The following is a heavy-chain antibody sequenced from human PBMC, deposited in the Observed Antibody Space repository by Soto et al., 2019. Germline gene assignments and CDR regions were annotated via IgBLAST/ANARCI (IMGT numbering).Heavy chain of an antibody. CDR3: ARVLLGHLRSTYYFDY. D-gene: IGHD4-17*01. CDR2: INAGNGNT. V-gene: IGHV1-3*01. CDR1: GYTFTSYA. Sequence: QVQLVQSGAEVKKPGASVKVSCKASGYTFTSYAMHWVRQAPGQRLEWMGWINAGNGNTKYSQKFQGRVTITRDTSASTAYMELSGLRSEDTAVYYCARVLLGHLRSTYYFDYWGQGTLVTVSS. J-gene: IGHJ4*02.